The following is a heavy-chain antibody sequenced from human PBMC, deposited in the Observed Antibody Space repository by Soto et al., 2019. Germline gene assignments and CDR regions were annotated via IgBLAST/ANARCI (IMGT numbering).Heavy chain of an antibody. V-gene: IGHV3-7*03. D-gene: IGHD3-16*02. Sequence: EVQLVESGGTLVQPGRSLRLSCAASGFKFSNYWMSWVRQAPGKGLEWVGNIKHATSEAHYADSVKGRFTITRDNIKNFLFLQMNGLSAADNASSYCARDGLLFSGPYRPSRLDSWGLGTLVTVSS. CDR2: IKHATSEA. CDR1: GFKFSNYW. CDR3: ARDGLLFSGPYRPSRLDS. J-gene: IGHJ4*02.